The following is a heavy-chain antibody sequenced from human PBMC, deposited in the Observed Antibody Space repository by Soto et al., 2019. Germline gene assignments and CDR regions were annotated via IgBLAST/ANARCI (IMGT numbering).Heavy chain of an antibody. D-gene: IGHD3-3*01. Sequence: GESLKISCKGSGYSFTSYWIGWVRQMLGKGLEWMGIIYPGDSDTRYSPSFQGQVTISADKSISTAYLQWSSLKASDTAMYYCARGAEYDFWSGYSYLYYYGMDVWGQGTTVTVSS. CDR2: IYPGDSDT. J-gene: IGHJ6*02. V-gene: IGHV5-51*01. CDR1: GYSFTSYW. CDR3: ARGAEYDFWSGYSYLYYYGMDV.